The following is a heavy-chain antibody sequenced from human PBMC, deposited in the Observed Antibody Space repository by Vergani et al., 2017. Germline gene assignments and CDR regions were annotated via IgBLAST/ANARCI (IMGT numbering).Heavy chain of an antibody. V-gene: IGHV4-34*01. D-gene: IGHD2-2*02. CDR3: AREYCSSTSCYNSGANWFDP. J-gene: IGHJ5*02. Sequence: QLQLQESGPGLVKPSETLSLTCTVSGGSFSGYYWSWIRQPPGKGLEWIGEINHSGSTNYNPSLKSRVTISVDTSKNQFSLKLSSVTAADTAVYYCAREYCSSTSCYNSGANWFDPWGQGTLVTVSS. CDR1: GGSFSGYY. CDR2: INHSGST.